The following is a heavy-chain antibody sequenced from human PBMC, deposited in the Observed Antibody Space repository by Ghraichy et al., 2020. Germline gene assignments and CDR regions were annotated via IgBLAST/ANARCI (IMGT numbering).Heavy chain of an antibody. CDR3: AKVYYDYVWGSYRLTPQGGMDV. J-gene: IGHJ6*02. CDR1: GFTFSSYA. CDR2: ISGSGGST. V-gene: IGHV3-23*01. Sequence: GGSLRLSCAASGFTFSSYAMSWVRQAPGKGLEWVSAISGSGGSTYYADSVKGRFTISRDNSKNTLYLQMNSLRAEDTAVYYCAKVYYDYVWGSYRLTPQGGMDVWGQGTTVTVSS. D-gene: IGHD3-16*02.